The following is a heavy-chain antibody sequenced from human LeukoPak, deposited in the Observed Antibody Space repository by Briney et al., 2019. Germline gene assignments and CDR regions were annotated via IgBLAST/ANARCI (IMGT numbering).Heavy chain of an antibody. Sequence: GGSLRLSCAASGFTFSSYSMNWVRQAPGQGLEWVSSISSSSSYIYYADSVKGRFTISRDNAKNSLYLQMNSLRAEDTAVYYCARTPTADWLPPGWGQGTLVTVSS. CDR3: ARTPTADWLPPG. CDR2: ISSSSSYI. CDR1: GFTFSSYS. J-gene: IGHJ4*02. V-gene: IGHV3-21*01. D-gene: IGHD3-9*01.